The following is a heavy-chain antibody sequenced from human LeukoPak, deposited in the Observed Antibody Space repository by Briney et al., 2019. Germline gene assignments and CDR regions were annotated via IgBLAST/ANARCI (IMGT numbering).Heavy chain of an antibody. D-gene: IGHD2-8*01. V-gene: IGHV1-18*01. CDR1: GYTFTSYG. CDR2: ISAYNGNT. CDR3: ARDTESPLGYCTNGVCLGDY. Sequence: ASVKVSCKASGYTFTSYGISWVRQAPGQGLEWMGWISAYNGNTNYAQKLQGRVTMTTDTSTSTAYMELRSLRSDDTAVYYCARDTESPLGYCTNGVCLGDYWGQETLVTVSS. J-gene: IGHJ4*02.